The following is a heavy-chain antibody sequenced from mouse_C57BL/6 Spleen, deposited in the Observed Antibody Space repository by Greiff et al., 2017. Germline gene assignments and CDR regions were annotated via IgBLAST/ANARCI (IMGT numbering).Heavy chain of an antibody. D-gene: IGHD1-1*01. CDR3: ARDYGSYAMDY. V-gene: IGHV5-17*01. Sequence: EVNLVESGGGLVKPGGSLKLSCAASGFTFSDYGMHWVRQAPEKGLEWVAYISSGSSTIYYADTVKGRFTISRDNAKNTLFLQMTSLRSEDTAMYYCARDYGSYAMDYWGQGTSVTVSS. CDR2: ISSGSSTI. J-gene: IGHJ4*01. CDR1: GFTFSDYG.